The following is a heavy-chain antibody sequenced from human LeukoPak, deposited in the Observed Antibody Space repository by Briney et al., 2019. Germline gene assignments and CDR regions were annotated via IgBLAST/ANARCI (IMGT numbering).Heavy chain of an antibody. CDR3: ASADSSLLARGFLFDY. V-gene: IGHV3-30*03. D-gene: IGHD6-13*01. CDR1: GFTFSDYY. CDR2: ISYDGNNK. J-gene: IGHJ4*02. Sequence: GGSLRLSCAASGFTFSDYYMSWIRQAPGKGLEWVAVISYDGNNKYYADSVKGRFTISRDNSKNTLYLEMNSLRAEDTAVYYCASADSSLLARGFLFDYWGQGTLVTVSS.